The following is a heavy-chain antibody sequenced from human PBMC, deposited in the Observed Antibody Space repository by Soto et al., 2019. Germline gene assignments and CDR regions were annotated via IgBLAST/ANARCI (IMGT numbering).Heavy chain of an antibody. D-gene: IGHD1-1*01. J-gene: IGHJ6*02. CDR1: VFTFSSYW. Sequence: GWSLRLSCASSVFTFSSYWMSWVRQAPGKGLEWVANIKQDGSEKYYVDSVKGRFTISRDNAKNSLYLQMNSLRAEDTAVYYCASLWYSDYYYYGMDVWGQGTTVTVSS. CDR3: ASLWYSDYYYYGMDV. V-gene: IGHV3-7*03. CDR2: IKQDGSEK.